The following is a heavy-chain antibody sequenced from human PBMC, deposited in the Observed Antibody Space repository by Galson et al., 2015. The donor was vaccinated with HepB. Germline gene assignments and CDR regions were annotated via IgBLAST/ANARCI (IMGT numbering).Heavy chain of an antibody. V-gene: IGHV3-30-3*01. CDR1: GFTFKNYA. CDR3: ARVDSGIAVAGFFDY. Sequence: SLRLSCAASGFTFKNYAMHWVRQAPGKGLEWVAVMSYDGSNKYYADSVKGRFTISRDNSRNTLYLQMNSLRAEDTAVYYCARVDSGIAVAGFFDYWGQGTLVTVS. J-gene: IGHJ4*02. CDR2: MSYDGSNK. D-gene: IGHD6-19*01.